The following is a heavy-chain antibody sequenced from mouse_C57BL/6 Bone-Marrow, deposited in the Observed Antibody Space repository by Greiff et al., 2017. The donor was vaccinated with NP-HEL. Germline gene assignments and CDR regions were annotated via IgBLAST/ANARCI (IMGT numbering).Heavy chain of an antibody. J-gene: IGHJ2*01. CDR1: GYTFTSYW. CDR2: IYPGNSDT. D-gene: IGHD1-1*01. CDR3: TSGGFITTVVAFDY. V-gene: IGHV1-5*01. Sequence: EVQLQQSGTVLARPGASVKMSCKTSGYTFTSYWMHWVKQRPGQGLEWIGAIYPGNSDTSYNQKFKGKAKLTAVTSASTAYMELSSLTNEDSAVYYCTSGGFITTVVAFDYWGQGTTLTVSS.